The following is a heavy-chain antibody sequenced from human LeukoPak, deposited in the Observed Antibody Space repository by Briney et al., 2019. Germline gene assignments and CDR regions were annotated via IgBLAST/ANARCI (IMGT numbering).Heavy chain of an antibody. CDR2: ISASGGST. CDR3: AKGSSAWYGWFDP. J-gene: IGHJ5*02. V-gene: IGHV3-23*01. Sequence: GGSLRLSCEASGFTFSSYAMTWVRQAPGKGLEWVSAISASGGSTHYADSVKGRFTISRDSSKNTLSLQMNGLRAEDTALYYCAKGSSAWYGWFDPWGQGTLVTVSS. D-gene: IGHD6-19*01. CDR1: GFTFSSYA.